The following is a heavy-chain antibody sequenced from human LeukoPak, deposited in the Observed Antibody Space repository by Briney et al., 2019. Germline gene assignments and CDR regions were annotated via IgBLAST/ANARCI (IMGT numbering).Heavy chain of an antibody. Sequence: PGGSLRLSCAASGFTFSSYEMNWVRQAPGKGLEWVSYISSSGSTIYYADSVKGRFTISRDNAKNSLYLQMNSLRAEDTAVYYCARVKGAYGDSPFDYWGQGTLVTVSS. CDR3: ARVKGAYGDSPFDY. V-gene: IGHV3-48*03. CDR2: ISSSGSTI. CDR1: GFTFSSYE. D-gene: IGHD4-17*01. J-gene: IGHJ4*02.